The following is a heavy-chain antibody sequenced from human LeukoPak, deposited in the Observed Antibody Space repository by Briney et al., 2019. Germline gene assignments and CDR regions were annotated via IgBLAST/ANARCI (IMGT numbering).Heavy chain of an antibody. Sequence: PSETLSLTCTVSSGSISTYYWSWIRQPAGKGLEWIGRIYMSGSTNYNPSLKSRVTMSVDTSKNQFSLKLSSVTAADTAVYYRARAKDNYRGNDAFDIWGQGTVVTVSS. J-gene: IGHJ3*02. V-gene: IGHV4-4*07. CDR2: IYMSGST. D-gene: IGHD4/OR15-4a*01. CDR1: SGSISTYY. CDR3: ARAKDNYRGNDAFDI.